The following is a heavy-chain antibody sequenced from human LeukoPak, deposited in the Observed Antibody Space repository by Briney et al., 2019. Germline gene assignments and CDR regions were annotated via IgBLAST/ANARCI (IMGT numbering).Heavy chain of an antibody. V-gene: IGHV3-23*01. Sequence: PGGSLRLSCAASGFTFSDYYMSWVRQAPGKGLEWVSAISGSGGSTYYADSVKGRFTISRDNSKNTLYLQMNSLRAEDTAVYYCAKKVVAATQYYFDYWGQGTLVTVSS. D-gene: IGHD2-15*01. J-gene: IGHJ4*02. CDR3: AKKVVAATQYYFDY. CDR2: ISGSGGST. CDR1: GFTFSDYY.